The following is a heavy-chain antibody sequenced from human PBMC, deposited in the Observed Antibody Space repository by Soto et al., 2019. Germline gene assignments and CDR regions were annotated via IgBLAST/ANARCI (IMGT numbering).Heavy chain of an antibody. CDR2: INGDGSNT. CDR1: GFTFSSYW. V-gene: IGHV3-74*01. CDR3: VEVDPGHCNSYSCREFAY. Sequence: GGSLRLSCAASGFTFSSYWMHWVRQAPGKGLVWVSRINGDGSNTNYADSVKGRFTISRDNSKNTLYLQMNSVRAEDTAVYYCVEVDPGHCNSYSCREFAYWGPGTLVTVSS. J-gene: IGHJ4*02. D-gene: IGHD2-2*01.